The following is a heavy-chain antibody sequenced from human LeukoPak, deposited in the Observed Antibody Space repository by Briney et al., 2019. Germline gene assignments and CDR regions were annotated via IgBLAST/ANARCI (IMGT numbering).Heavy chain of an antibody. CDR2: INHSGST. V-gene: IGHV4-34*01. CDR3: ARASRITMVRGVVRRERYFDY. D-gene: IGHD3-10*01. CDR1: GGSFSGYY. Sequence: PSETLSLTCAVNGGSFSGYYWSWIRQPPGKGLEWIGEINHSGSTNYNLSLKSRVTISVDTSKNQFSLKLSSVTAADTAVYYCARASRITMVRGVVRRERYFDYWGQGTLVTVSS. J-gene: IGHJ4*02.